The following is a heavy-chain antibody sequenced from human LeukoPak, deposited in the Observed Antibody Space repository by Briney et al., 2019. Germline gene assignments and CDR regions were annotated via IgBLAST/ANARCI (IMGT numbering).Heavy chain of an antibody. CDR3: SRENGAFSPFGY. CDR1: GGSISNTNW. D-gene: IGHD2-8*01. J-gene: IGHJ4*02. Sequence: SGTLSLTCGVSGGSISNTNWWSWVRQPPGQGLEWIGEISLTGLTHYNPSLERRVTVSLDKSKNQLSLNLTSVTAADTAVYYCSRENGAFSPFGYWGQGTLVTVLS. CDR2: ISLTGLT. V-gene: IGHV4-4*02.